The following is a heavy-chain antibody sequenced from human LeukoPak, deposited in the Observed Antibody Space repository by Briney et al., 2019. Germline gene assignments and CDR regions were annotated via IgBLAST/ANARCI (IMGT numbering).Heavy chain of an antibody. CDR1: GYTFTSYD. D-gene: IGHD1-1*01. V-gene: IGHV1-8*01. J-gene: IGHJ3*02. CDR2: MNPNSGNT. Sequence: GASVKVSCKASGYTFTSYDINWVRQATGQGLEWMGWMNPNSGNTGYAQKFQGRVTMTRNTSISTAYMELSSLRSDDTAVYYCARGRRELELDIFGIWGQRTMVTVSS. CDR3: ARGRRELELDIFGI.